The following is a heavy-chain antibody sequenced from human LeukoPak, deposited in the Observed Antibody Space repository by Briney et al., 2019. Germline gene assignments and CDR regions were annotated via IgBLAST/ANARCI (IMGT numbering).Heavy chain of an antibody. V-gene: IGHV4-4*07. CDR3: ARDQSEAGTPDPPALDY. CDR2: IYTSGST. J-gene: IGHJ4*02. CDR1: VGPIISDY. Sequence: PSETLLLTCSVPVGPIISDYCSWIPQPAAKGLEWIRRIYTSGSTNYNPSLKSRVTMSVDTCKNQFSLKLSSVSAADTAVYYCARDQSEAGTPDPPALDYWGQGTLVTVSS. D-gene: IGHD6-19*01.